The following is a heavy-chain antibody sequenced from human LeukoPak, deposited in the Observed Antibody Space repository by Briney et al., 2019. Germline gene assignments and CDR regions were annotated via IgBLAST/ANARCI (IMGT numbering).Heavy chain of an antibody. CDR2: IYYSGST. V-gene: IGHV4-39*01. Sequence: SETLSLTCTVSGGSISSSSYYWGWSRQPPGRGLEWIGSIYYSGSTYYNPSLKSRVTISVGTSKNQFSLNLSAVTAADTAVYYCARGYSLDYWGQGTLVTVSS. CDR1: GGSISSSSYY. CDR3: ARGYSLDY. J-gene: IGHJ4*02. D-gene: IGHD5-18*01.